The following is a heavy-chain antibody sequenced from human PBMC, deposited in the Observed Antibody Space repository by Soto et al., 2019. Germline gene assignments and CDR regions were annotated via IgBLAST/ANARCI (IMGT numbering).Heavy chain of an antibody. CDR2: ISGSGDST. Sequence: PGGSLRLSCAASGFTFSSYATSWVRQAPGKGLEWVSGISGSGDSTYYADSVKGRFTISRDNSKSTLYLQMNSLRAEDTAVYYCAKSTLVVLVIHEFDSWGQGTLVTVSS. J-gene: IGHJ4*02. V-gene: IGHV3-23*01. D-gene: IGHD3-22*01. CDR1: GFTFSSYA. CDR3: AKSTLVVLVIHEFDS.